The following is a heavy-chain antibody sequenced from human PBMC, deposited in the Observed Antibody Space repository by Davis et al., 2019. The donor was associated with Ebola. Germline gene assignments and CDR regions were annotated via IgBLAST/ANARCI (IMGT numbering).Heavy chain of an antibody. V-gene: IGHV4-59*11. D-gene: IGHD6-19*01. CDR1: GDSISSHA. CDR3: ARLTDGWYAQT. CDR2: IYASGRT. Sequence: PSETLSLTCNVFGDSISSHAWSWMRQPPGKGLEWVGHIYASGRTDYNPSLKGRVSLSIDTSKTQFSLRLTSVTAADTAMYFCARLTDGWYAQTWGQGTLVTVSS. J-gene: IGHJ4*02.